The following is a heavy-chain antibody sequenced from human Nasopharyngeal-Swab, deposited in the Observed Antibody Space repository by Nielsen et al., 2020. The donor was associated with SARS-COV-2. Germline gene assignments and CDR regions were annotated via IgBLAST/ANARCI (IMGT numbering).Heavy chain of an antibody. CDR1: GYSISSGYY. J-gene: IGHJ6*03. V-gene: IGHV4-38-2*02. Sequence: SETLSLTCTVSGYSISSGYYWGWIRQPPGKGLEWIGSIYHSGSTYYNPSLKSRVTISVDTSKNQFSLKLSSVTAADTAVYYCARGPLPRYCSGGSCYSRYYYYMDVWGKVTTVTVSS. D-gene: IGHD2-15*01. CDR2: IYHSGST. CDR3: ARGPLPRYCSGGSCYSRYYYYMDV.